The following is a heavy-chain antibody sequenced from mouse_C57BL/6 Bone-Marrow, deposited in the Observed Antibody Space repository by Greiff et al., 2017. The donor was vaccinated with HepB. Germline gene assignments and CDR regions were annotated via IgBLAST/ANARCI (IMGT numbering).Heavy chain of an antibody. J-gene: IGHJ2*01. CDR3: ARSLYYYYFDY. CDR1: GYTFTSYT. CDR2: INPSSGYN. Sequence: QVQLQQSGAELARPGASVKMSCKASGYTFTSYTMHWVKQRPGQGLEWIGYINPSSGYNKYNQKFKDKATLTADKSSSTAYMQLSSLTSEDSAVYYCARSLYYYYFDYWGQGTTLTVSS. V-gene: IGHV1-4*01. D-gene: IGHD1-1*01.